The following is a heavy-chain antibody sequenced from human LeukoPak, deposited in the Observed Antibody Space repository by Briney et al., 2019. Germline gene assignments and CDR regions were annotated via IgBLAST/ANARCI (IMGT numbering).Heavy chain of an antibody. Sequence: GGSLRLSCAASGFTFGIYWMSWVRQAPGKGVDWVANISQHGSETYYVDSVKGRFTISRDNAKNSLYLQMSSLRDEDTAVYYCARIRIVADRSVFDYWGQGTLVTVSS. D-gene: IGHD5-12*01. V-gene: IGHV3-7*04. CDR2: ISQHGSET. CDR1: GFTFGIYW. J-gene: IGHJ4*02. CDR3: ARIRIVADRSVFDY.